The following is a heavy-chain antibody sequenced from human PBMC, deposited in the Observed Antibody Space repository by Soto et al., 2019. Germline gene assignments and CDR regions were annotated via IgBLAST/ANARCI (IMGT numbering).Heavy chain of an antibody. CDR1: GGSISSSSYY. J-gene: IGHJ4*02. CDR3: ARLTEWLIFFIDY. D-gene: IGHD3-3*01. CDR2: IYYSGST. V-gene: IGHV4-39*01. Sequence: SETLSLTCTVSGGSISSSSYYWGWIRQPPGKGLEWIGSIYYSGSTYYNPSLKGRVTISVDTSRNQFSLKLSSVTAADTAVYYCARLTEWLIFFIDYWGQGTLVTVSS.